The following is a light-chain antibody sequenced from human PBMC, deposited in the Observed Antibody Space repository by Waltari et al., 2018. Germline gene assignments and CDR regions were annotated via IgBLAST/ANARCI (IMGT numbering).Light chain of an antibody. V-gene: IGKV2-28*01. J-gene: IGKJ1*01. Sequence: DIVMTQSPLSLPVTPGEPASISCTSSQSLLHSNGYNYVDWYLQKPGQSPQLLIFLGSTRASGVPDSGSGSGSGTDFTLKISRVEGEDVGVYYCIQVLQSLPTFGQGTKVEIK. CDR1: QSLLHSNGYNY. CDR2: LGS. CDR3: IQVLQSLPT.